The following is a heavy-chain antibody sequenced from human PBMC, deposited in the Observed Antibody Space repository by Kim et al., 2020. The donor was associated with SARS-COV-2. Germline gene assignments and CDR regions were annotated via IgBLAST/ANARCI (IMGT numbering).Heavy chain of an antibody. CDR1: GYTFTTYG. J-gene: IGHJ1*01. CDR2: ISAYSGDT. CDR3: VRESDGGGYIYFHH. D-gene: IGHD2-2*02. V-gene: IGHV1-18*01. Sequence: ASVKVSCKTSGYTFTTYGISWVRQAPGQGLEWMGWISAYSGDTNYSQKFQGRVTMTRDTFTSTAYMELRSLRPDDTAVYYCVRESDGGGYIYFHHWGQGTLVTVSS.